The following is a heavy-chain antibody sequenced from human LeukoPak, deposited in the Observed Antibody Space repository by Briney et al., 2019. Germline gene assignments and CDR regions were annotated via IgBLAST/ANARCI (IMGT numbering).Heavy chain of an antibody. CDR2: IYYSGSI. J-gene: IGHJ2*01. CDR3: ARVYSRRFRHGGYYLYFDL. D-gene: IGHD5-12*01. CDR1: GGSISSGDYF. V-gene: IGHV4-30-4*01. Sequence: PSETLSLTCTVSGGSISSGDYFWSWIRQPPGKGLEWIGYIYYSGSIYYNPSLKSRVTISVDTSKNQFSLKLSSVTAADTAVYYCARVYSRRFRHGGYYLYFDLWGRGTLVTLSS.